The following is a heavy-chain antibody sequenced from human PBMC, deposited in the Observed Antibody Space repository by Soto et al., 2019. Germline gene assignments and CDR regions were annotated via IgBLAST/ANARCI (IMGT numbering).Heavy chain of an antibody. Sequence: ASVKVSCKASGCTFTSYGISWVRQAPGQGLEWIGWISAYNGNTNYAQKLQGRVTMTTDTSTSTAYMELRGLRSDDTAVYYCARGIRNFGVVYNWFDPWGQGTLVTVSS. J-gene: IGHJ5*02. V-gene: IGHV1-18*01. CDR3: ARGIRNFGVVYNWFDP. CDR1: GCTFTSYG. D-gene: IGHD3-3*01. CDR2: ISAYNGNT.